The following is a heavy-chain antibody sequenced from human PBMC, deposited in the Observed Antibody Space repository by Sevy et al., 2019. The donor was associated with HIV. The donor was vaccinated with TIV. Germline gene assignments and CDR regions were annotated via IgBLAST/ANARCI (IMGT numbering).Heavy chain of an antibody. CDR1: GYNFTSQW. V-gene: IGHV5-51*01. Sequence: GESLKISCKVSGYNFTSQWIAWVRQMPGKGLEAMGIIYPYDSDTRYSPSFQGQVTISADKSIDTAYLEWSGLKASDAATYYCARHYMASIRLEIAGFDFWGQGTTVTVSS. CDR3: ARHYMASIRLEIAGFDF. J-gene: IGHJ3*01. CDR2: IYPYDSDT. D-gene: IGHD2-21*01.